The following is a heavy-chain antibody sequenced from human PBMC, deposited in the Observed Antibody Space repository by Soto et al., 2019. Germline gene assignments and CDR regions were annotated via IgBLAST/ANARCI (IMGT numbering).Heavy chain of an antibody. D-gene: IGHD1-26*01. J-gene: IGHJ4*02. Sequence: GLSLSLCCTASGFTVGDYAMSWIRQPPRKGLEWVGCIRSKAYGGTTEYAASVKGRFTISRDDSKSIAYLQMNSLKTEDTVVNYGTRGIVGFQYLDYWVQGTLVTVSS. CDR1: GFTVGDYA. CDR3: TRGIVGFQYLDY. V-gene: IGHV3-49*03. CDR2: IRSKAYGGTT.